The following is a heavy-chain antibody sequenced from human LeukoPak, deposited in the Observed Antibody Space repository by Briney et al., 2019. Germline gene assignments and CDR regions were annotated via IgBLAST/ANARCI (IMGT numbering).Heavy chain of an antibody. CDR3: ARDRYYYDSSGYYLLDY. J-gene: IGHJ4*02. CDR1: GGSIRGYY. CDR2: IYTSGST. V-gene: IGHV4-4*07. D-gene: IGHD3-22*01. Sequence: SETLSLTCNVSGGSIRGYYWSWIRQPAGKGLEWIGRIYTSGSTNYNPSLKSRVTMSVDTSKNQFSLKLSSVTAADTAVYYCARDRYYYDSSGYYLLDYWGQGTLVTVSS.